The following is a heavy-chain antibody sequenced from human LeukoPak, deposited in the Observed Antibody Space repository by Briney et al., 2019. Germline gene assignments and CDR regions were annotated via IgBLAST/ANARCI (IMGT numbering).Heavy chain of an antibody. J-gene: IGHJ3*02. CDR1: GGSMRSFY. Sequence: SETLSLTCTVSGGSMRSFYWSWIRQPPGKGLEWIGYISYSGSTNYNPSLKSRVTISGDTSKNQFSLKLSSVTAADTAVYYCASYNYDSSRWSAFDIWGQGTMVTVSS. CDR3: ASYNYDSSRWSAFDI. D-gene: IGHD3-22*01. CDR2: ISYSGST. V-gene: IGHV4-59*01.